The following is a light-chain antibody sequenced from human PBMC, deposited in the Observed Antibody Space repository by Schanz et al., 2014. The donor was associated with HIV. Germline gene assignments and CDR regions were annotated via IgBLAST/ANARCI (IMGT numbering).Light chain of an antibody. CDR1: NSNIGNNF. CDR3: GAWDTSLSARV. Sequence: QSVLTQPPSVSAAPGQKVTISCSGSNSNIGNNFVSWYQQFPGTAPKILIFDNDKRPSGIPDRFSASKSGTSATLGITGLQTGDEADYFCGAWDTSLSARVFGGGTKFTVL. J-gene: IGLJ3*02. CDR2: DND. V-gene: IGLV1-51*01.